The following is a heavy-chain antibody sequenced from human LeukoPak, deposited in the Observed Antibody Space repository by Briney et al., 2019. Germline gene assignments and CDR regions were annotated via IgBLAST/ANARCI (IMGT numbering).Heavy chain of an antibody. CDR1: GGSISSYY. D-gene: IGHD3-16*01. J-gene: IGHJ5*02. V-gene: IGHV4-59*01. Sequence: PSETLSLTCTVSGGSISSYYWSWLRQPPGKGLEWIGYIYYSGSTNYNPSLKSRVTISVDTSKNQFSLKLSSVTAADTAVYYCARVILSYAGTPGRWFDPWGQGTLVTVSS. CDR3: ARVILSYAGTPGRWFDP. CDR2: IYYSGST.